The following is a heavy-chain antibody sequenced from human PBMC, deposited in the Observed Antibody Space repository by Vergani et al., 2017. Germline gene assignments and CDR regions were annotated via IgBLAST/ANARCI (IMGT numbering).Heavy chain of an antibody. CDR1: GYTFTSYG. V-gene: IGHV1-18*01. J-gene: IGHJ6*02. Sequence: QVQLVQSGAEVKKPGASVKVSCKASGYTFTSYGISWVRQAPGQGLEWMGWISAYNGNTNYAQKLQGRVTMTTDTSTCTAYMELRSLRSDDTAVYYCARGRIAVAGTGFAYYYYGMDVWGQGTTVTVSS. D-gene: IGHD6-19*01. CDR2: ISAYNGNT. CDR3: ARGRIAVAGTGFAYYYYGMDV.